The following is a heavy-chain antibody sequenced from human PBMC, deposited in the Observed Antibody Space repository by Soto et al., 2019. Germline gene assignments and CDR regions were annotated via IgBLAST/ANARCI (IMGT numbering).Heavy chain of an antibody. D-gene: IGHD3-22*01. V-gene: IGHV3-23*01. J-gene: IGHJ4*02. Sequence: PGGSLRLSCAVSGFTFSSYAMSWVRQAPRKGLEWVSAISGSGGSTYYADSVKGRFTISRDNSKNTLYLQMNSLRAEDTAVYYCAKDRNYYDSSGYHLYWGQGTLVTVS. CDR1: GFTFSSYA. CDR3: AKDRNYYDSSGYHLY. CDR2: ISGSGGST.